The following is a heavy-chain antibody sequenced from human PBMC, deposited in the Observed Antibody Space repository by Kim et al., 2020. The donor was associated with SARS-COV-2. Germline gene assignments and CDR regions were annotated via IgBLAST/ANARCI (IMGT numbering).Heavy chain of an antibody. CDR3: ARAQNQEVVLLVYAIPLEDGMDV. Sequence: GGSLRLSCAASGFTFSSYSMNWVRQAPGKGLEWVSSISSSSSYIYYADSVKGRFTISRDNAKNSLYLQMNSLRAEDTAVYYCARAQNQEVVLLVYAIPLEDGMDVWGQGTTVTVSS. V-gene: IGHV3-21*01. D-gene: IGHD2-8*01. CDR2: ISSSSSYI. J-gene: IGHJ6*02. CDR1: GFTFSSYS.